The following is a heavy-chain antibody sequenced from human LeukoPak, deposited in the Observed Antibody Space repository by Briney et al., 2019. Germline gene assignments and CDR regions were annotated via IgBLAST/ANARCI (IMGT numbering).Heavy chain of an antibody. CDR1: GFTFSDYY. Sequence: PGGSLRLSCAASGFTFSDYYMSWIRQAPGKGLEWVSVIYSGGSTYYADSVKGRFTISRDSSKNTLYLQMNSLRAEDTALYYCAKDYCSGGSCYSYFHYWGRGTLVTVSS. V-gene: IGHV3-53*01. CDR3: AKDYCSGGSCYSYFHY. D-gene: IGHD2-15*01. J-gene: IGHJ4*02. CDR2: IYSGGST.